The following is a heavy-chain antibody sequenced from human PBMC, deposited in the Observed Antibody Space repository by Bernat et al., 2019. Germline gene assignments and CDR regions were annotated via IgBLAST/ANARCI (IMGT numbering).Heavy chain of an antibody. CDR1: GFTFSSYG. D-gene: IGHD3-9*01. Sequence: QVQLVESGGGVVQPGRSLRLSCAASGFTFSSYGMHWVRQAPGKGLEWVAVISYDGSNKYYADSVKGRFTISRDNSKNTLYLQMNSLIAEDTAVYYCARELAADIPSFSIYYYYYGMDVWGQGTTVTVSS. CDR2: ISYDGSNK. V-gene: IGHV3-30*19. CDR3: ARELAADIPSFSIYYYYYGMDV. J-gene: IGHJ6*02.